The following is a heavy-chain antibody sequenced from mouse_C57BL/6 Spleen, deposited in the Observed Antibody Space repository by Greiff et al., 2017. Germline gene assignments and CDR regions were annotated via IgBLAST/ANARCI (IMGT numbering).Heavy chain of an antibody. CDR3: ARGKDYGSSDYAMDD. Sequence: VQLQQSGAELVKPGASVKLSCTASGFNIKDYYMHWVKQRTEQGLEWIGRIDPDDGDTKYAPKFQGKATITAATSSNTAYLQLSSLTSEDTAVDYCARGKDYGSSDYAMDDWGQGTSVTVS. V-gene: IGHV14-2*01. J-gene: IGHJ4*01. D-gene: IGHD1-1*01. CDR1: GFNIKDYY. CDR2: IDPDDGDT.